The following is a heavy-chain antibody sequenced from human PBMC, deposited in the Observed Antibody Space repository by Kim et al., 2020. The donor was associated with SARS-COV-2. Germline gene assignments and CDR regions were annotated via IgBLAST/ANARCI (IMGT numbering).Heavy chain of an antibody. J-gene: IGHJ3*02. CDR2: MHYSGRA. V-gene: IGHV4-59*01. CDR1: GGSLSPYY. CDR3: VRFQHGSGSYLDPFDI. Sequence: SETLSLTCTVSGGSLSPYYWSWIRQPPGKGLEWIGYMHYSGRANYSPSLKSRVAISVDTSKNHFSLNLTSVTAADTAKYFCVRFQHGSGSYLDPFDIWGQGTLVTVSS. D-gene: IGHD3-10*01.